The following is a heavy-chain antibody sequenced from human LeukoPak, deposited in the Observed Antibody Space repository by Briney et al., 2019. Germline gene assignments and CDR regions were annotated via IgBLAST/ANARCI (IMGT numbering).Heavy chain of an antibody. CDR3: ARDPLYCSSTSCPGYYYGMDV. D-gene: IGHD2-2*01. V-gene: IGHV3-11*06. CDR1: RFTFSDYY. Sequence: GGSLRLSCAASRFTFSDYYMSWIRQAPGKGLEWVSYISSSSSYTNYADSVKGRFTISRDNAKNSLYLQMNSLRAEDTAVYYCARDPLYCSSTSCPGYYYGMDVWGKGTTVTVSS. J-gene: IGHJ6*04. CDR2: ISSSSSYT.